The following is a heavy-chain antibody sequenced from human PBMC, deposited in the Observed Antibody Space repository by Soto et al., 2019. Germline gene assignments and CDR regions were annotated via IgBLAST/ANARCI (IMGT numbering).Heavy chain of an antibody. CDR2: VSDSGSA. CDR3: ARMRLYASGKWWFDP. D-gene: IGHD3-10*01. Sequence: SETLSLTCTVSGASIYNYYWSWIRQPPGKGLEWIAYVSDSGSANNSPSLKSRVTLSVDTSKRQFSLRLNSVTAADTAVYYCARMRLYASGKWWFDPWGQGTLVTVSS. J-gene: IGHJ5*02. CDR1: GASIYNYY. V-gene: IGHV4-59*01.